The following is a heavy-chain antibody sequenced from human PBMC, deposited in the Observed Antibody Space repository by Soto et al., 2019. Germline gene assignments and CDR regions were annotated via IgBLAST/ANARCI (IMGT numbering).Heavy chain of an antibody. V-gene: IGHV3-9*01. CDR3: AKEDQLLTFDY. J-gene: IGHJ4*02. D-gene: IGHD2-2*01. CDR1: GFTFDDYA. CDR2: ISWNSGSI. Sequence: GGSLRLSCAASGFTFDDYAMHWVRQAPGKGLEWVSGISWNSGSIGYADSVKGRFTISRDNAKNSLYLQMNSLRAEDTALYYCAKEDQLLTFDYWGQGTLVTVSS.